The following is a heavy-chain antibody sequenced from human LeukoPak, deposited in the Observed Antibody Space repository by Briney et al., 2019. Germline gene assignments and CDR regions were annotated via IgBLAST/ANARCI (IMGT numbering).Heavy chain of an antibody. Sequence: PGGSLRLSCVGSGFTFSNHAMHWVRQPPGKGLEWVSAIGISADTFYVGSVKGRFTISRGNGENSLYLQMNNLGVEDTAIYYCARQNSPHGNFDYWGQGTLVAVSS. CDR1: GFTFSNHA. D-gene: IGHD1-26*01. CDR2: IGISADT. CDR3: ARQNSPHGNFDY. V-gene: IGHV3-13*01. J-gene: IGHJ4*02.